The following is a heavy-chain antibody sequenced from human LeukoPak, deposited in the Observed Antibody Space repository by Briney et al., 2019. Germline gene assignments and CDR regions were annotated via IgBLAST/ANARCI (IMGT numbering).Heavy chain of an antibody. CDR2: IYYSGST. CDR1: GGSISSSSYY. D-gene: IGHD5-18*01. CDR3: ARPERGYSYQIDY. J-gene: IGHJ4*02. Sequence: SETLSLTCTVSGGSISSSSYYWGWTRQPPGKGLEWIGSIYYSGSTYYNPSLKSRVTISVDTSKNQFSLKLSSVTAADTAVYYCARPERGYSYQIDYWGQGTLVTVSS. V-gene: IGHV4-39*01.